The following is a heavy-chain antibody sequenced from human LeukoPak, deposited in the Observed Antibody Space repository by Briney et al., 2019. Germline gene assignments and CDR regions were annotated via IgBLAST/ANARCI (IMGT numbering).Heavy chain of an antibody. V-gene: IGHV4-39*07. J-gene: IGHJ3*02. CDR3: ARGGRWLQKRGGHAFDI. CDR1: SGSVSSSSNY. D-gene: IGHD5-24*01. Sequence: PSQTLSLTCSVSSGSVSSSSNYWGWIRQPPGKGLEWIGSIYYSGSTYYNPSLKSRVNISVDTSKKQFSLKLSSVTAADTAVYYCARGGRWLQKRGGHAFDIWGQGTMVTVSS. CDR2: IYYSGST.